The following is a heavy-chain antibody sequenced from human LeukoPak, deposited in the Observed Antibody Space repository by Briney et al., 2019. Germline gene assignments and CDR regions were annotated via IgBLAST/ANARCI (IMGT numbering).Heavy chain of an antibody. J-gene: IGHJ4*02. D-gene: IGHD5-12*01. CDR3: AKDSRGYSGYDFDS. V-gene: IGHV3-23*01. CDR1: GFTFKSYA. Sequence: GGSLRLSCAASGFTFKSYAMSWVRQAPGKGLEWVSGISGGGGSTYYADSVKGRFTISRDNSKIKLYLQMNSLRAEDTAVYYCAKDSRGYSGYDFDSWGQGSLVTVSS. CDR2: ISGGGGST.